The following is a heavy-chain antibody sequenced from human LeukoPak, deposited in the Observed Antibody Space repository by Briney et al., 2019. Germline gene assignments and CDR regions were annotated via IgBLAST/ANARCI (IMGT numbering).Heavy chain of an antibody. CDR1: GFTFSSYA. Sequence: GGSLRLSCAASGFTFSSYAMSWVRQAPGKGLEWVSAISGSGGSTYYADSVRGRFTISRDNSKNTLYLQMNSLRAEDTAVYYCAPSSHSGSYYPNWGQGTLVTVSS. J-gene: IGHJ4*02. CDR2: ISGSGGST. V-gene: IGHV3-23*01. D-gene: IGHD1-26*01. CDR3: APSSHSGSYYPN.